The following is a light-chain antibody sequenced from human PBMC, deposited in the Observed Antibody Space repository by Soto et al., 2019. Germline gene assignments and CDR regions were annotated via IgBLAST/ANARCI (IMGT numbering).Light chain of an antibody. CDR1: QSINTY. J-gene: IGKJ5*01. Sequence: DIQITRCPTSMTASVGDRFTITGLASQSINTYLNWYQQKPGKAPKLLIFAASSLQSGVPSRFSGSGSGTDFTLTISSLQPEDFATYYCQQTYSTPITFGQGTRLEIK. V-gene: IGKV1-39*01. CDR2: AAS. CDR3: QQTYSTPIT.